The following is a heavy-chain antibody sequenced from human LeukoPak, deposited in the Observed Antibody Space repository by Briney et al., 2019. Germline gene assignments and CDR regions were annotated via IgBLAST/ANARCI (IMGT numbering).Heavy chain of an antibody. CDR1: GDSASSNSAA. CDR3: ARWTST. D-gene: IGHD3/OR15-3a*01. J-gene: IGHJ4*02. V-gene: IGHV6-1*01. CDR2: TYYRSKWYN. Sequence: SQALSLTCAISGDSASSNSAAWHWIRQSPSRGLEWLGRTYYRSKWYNDYALSVKSRISINADASKNQLSLQLNSVTPEDTAVYYCARWTSTWGQGTLVTVSS.